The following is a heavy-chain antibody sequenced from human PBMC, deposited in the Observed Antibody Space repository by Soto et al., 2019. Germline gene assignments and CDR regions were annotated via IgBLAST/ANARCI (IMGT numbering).Heavy chain of an antibody. Sequence: EVQLVDSGGGVGRPGGSLRLSCPASGFIFDDYGMNWVLQTPDKGLEWVSFINWSVERTRYGASMKGRFTVSRDNSRNSLYLQIDSLRVEDTAFYYCARNRRGGGYYFYYLGQRALVTGSS. CDR3: ARNRRGGGYYFYY. CDR1: GFIFDDYG. J-gene: IGHJ4*02. V-gene: IGHV3-20*04. CDR2: INWSVERT.